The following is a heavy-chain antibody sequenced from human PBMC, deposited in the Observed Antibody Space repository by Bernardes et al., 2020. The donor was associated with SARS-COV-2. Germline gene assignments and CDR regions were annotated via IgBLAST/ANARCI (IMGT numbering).Heavy chain of an antibody. D-gene: IGHD6-6*01. V-gene: IGHV3-48*03. CDR2: INTGGTNK. Sequence: GRSLRLSCAATGFTFSNYEFDWVRPVPGKGLEWLSYINTGGTNKWYADSVRGRFTVSRDNGEKSVYLQMDSLRAEDTGLYYCAGEDVIADRRGANFDCWGRGTLVTVSS. CDR3: AGEDVIADRRGANFDC. J-gene: IGHJ4*02. CDR1: GFTFSNYE.